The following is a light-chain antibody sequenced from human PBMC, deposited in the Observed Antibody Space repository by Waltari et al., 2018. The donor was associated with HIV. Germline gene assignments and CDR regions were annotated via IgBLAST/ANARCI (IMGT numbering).Light chain of an antibody. CDR1: SGSVSTSNY. V-gene: IGLV8-61*01. CDR3: VLFVGSGIWV. CDR2: STK. J-gene: IGLJ3*02. Sequence: QTVVTQETSFSVSPGGTVTLTCGLSSGSVSTSNYPSWYQQTPGQPPRTLIHSTKSRSSGVPDRFSGSILGNKAALTITGAQADDESDYYCVLFVGSGIWVFGGGTKLTVL.